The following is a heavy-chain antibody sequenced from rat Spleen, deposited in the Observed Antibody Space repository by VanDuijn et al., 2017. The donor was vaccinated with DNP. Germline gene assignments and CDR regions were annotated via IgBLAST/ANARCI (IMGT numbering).Heavy chain of an antibody. CDR2: MSSGGST. J-gene: IGHJ2*01. V-gene: IGHV2-6*01. Sequence: QVQLKESGPGLVQPSQTLSLTCTVSGFSLTSYTVSWVRQPPGKGLEWIAAMSSGGSTYYNSPVKSRLSISRDTSKSQLFLKMNSLQTEDTATYYCVRDPYNAGFDHWGQGVMVTVSS. D-gene: IGHD4-3*01. CDR1: GFSLTSYT. CDR3: VRDPYNAGFDH.